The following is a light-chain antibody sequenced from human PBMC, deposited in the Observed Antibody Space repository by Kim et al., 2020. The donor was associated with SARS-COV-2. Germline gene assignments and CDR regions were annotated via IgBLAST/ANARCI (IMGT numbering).Light chain of an antibody. J-gene: IGLJ3*02. CDR2: DVN. CDR1: SSNIGSAYY. CDR3: SSFTARSTLV. V-gene: IGLV2-14*03. Sequence: PTSITCTGTSSNIGSAYYVSWNQQQPGNDPNLLIYDVNKRPSGISSRLSGSKSGSTASLTISGLQDADDADYYCSSFTARSTLVFGGGTQLTVL.